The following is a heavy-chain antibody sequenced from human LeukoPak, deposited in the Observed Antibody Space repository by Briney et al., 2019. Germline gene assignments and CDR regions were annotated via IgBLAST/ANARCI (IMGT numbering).Heavy chain of an antibody. CDR2: INPNSGGT. CDR1: GYTFTGYY. CDR3: ARGDYYDSSGYNY. D-gene: IGHD3-22*01. V-gene: IGHV1-2*02. Sequence: ASVKVSCKASGYTFTGYYMHWVRQAPGQGLEWMGWINPNSGGTNYAQKLQGRVTMTTDTSTGTAYMELRSLRSDDTAVYYCARGDYYDSSGYNYWGQGTLVTVSS. J-gene: IGHJ4*02.